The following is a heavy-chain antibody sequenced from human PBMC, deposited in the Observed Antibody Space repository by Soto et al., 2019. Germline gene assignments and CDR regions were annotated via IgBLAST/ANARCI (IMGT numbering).Heavy chain of an antibody. CDR1: GFTFSSYG. CDR3: AREWQGDSSGYYYYYGMDV. V-gene: IGHV3-33*01. Sequence: GGSLRLSCAASGFTFSSYGMHWVRQAPGKGLEWVAVIWYDGSNKYYADSVKGRLTISRDNSKNTLYLQMNSLRAEDTAVYYCAREWQGDSSGYYYYYGMDVWGQGTTVTVSS. J-gene: IGHJ6*02. CDR2: IWYDGSNK. D-gene: IGHD6-25*01.